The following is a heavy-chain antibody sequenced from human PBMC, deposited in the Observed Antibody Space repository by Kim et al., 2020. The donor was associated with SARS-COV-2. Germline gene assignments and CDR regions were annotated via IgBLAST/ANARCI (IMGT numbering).Heavy chain of an antibody. CDR2: IYTSGST. J-gene: IGHJ3*02. V-gene: IGHV4-4*07. CDR1: GGSISSYY. CDR3: ARGRSYYDSSGSLTDAFDI. D-gene: IGHD3-22*01. Sequence: SETLSLTCTVSGGSISSYYWSWIRQPAGKGLEWIGRIYTSGSTNYNPSLKSRVTMSVDTSKNQFSLKLSSVTAADTAVYYCARGRSYYDSSGSLTDAFDIWGQGTMVTVSS.